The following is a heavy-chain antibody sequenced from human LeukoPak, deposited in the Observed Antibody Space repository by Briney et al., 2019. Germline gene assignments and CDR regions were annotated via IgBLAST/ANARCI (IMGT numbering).Heavy chain of an antibody. CDR3: AKRGTYYYDRSGYYFDY. V-gene: IGHV3-23*01. Sequence: GGSLRLSCAASGFTFSSHAMSWVRQAQGKGLEWVSGISGSGGSTNYADSVKGRFTISRDNPKNTLYLQMNSLRAEDTAVYYCAKRGTYYYDRSGYYFDYWGQGTLVTVSS. CDR1: GFTFSSHA. J-gene: IGHJ4*02. CDR2: ISGSGGST. D-gene: IGHD3-22*01.